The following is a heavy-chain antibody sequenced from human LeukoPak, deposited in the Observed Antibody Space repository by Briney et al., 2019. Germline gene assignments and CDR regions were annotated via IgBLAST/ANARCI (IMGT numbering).Heavy chain of an antibody. CDR2: ISSSGSTI. CDR3: ARAFNYYHGFLDP. J-gene: IGHJ5*02. CDR1: GGSFSGYY. V-gene: IGHV3-11*01. Sequence: PSETLSLTCAVYGGSFSGYYWSWIRQAPGKGLEWVSYISSSGSTIYYADSVKGRFTISRDNAKNSLYLQMNSLRAEDTAVYYCARAFNYYHGFLDPWGQGTLVTVSS. D-gene: IGHD3-10*01.